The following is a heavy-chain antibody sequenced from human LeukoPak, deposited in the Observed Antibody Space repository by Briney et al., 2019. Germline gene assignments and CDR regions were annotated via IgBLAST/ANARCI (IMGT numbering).Heavy chain of an antibody. CDR2: IYTSGST. CDR1: GGSISSGSYD. V-gene: IGHV4-61*02. CDR3: ARATSYCSSTSCYSNAFDI. Sequence: SQTLSLTCTVSGGSISSGSYDWSWIRQPAGKGLEVIGRIYTSGSTNYNPSLKSRVTISVDTSKNQSSLKLSSVTAADTAVYYCARATSYCSSTSCYSNAFDIWGQGTMVTVSS. D-gene: IGHD2-2*01. J-gene: IGHJ3*02.